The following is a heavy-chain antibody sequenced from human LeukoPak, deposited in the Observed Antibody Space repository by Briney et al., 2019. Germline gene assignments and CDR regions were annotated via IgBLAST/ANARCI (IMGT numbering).Heavy chain of an antibody. CDR1: GYTCTSYY. CDR3: ARGPKVLRFLEWLPLIEGGNNWFDP. Sequence: ASVKVSCKASGYTCTSYYMHWVRQAPGQGLEWMGIINPSGGSTSYAQKFQGRVTMTRDTPTSPVYLERSSLSSEDPAVYYCARGPKVLRFLEWLPLIEGGNNWFDPWGQGTLVTVSS. J-gene: IGHJ5*02. CDR2: INPSGGST. D-gene: IGHD3-3*01. V-gene: IGHV1-46*01.